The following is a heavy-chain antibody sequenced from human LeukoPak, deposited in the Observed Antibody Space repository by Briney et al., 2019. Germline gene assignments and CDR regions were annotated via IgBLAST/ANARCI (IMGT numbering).Heavy chain of an antibody. CDR2: ISAYNGNT. D-gene: IGHD3-22*01. J-gene: IGHJ4*02. V-gene: IGHV1-18*01. CDR1: GGTFSSYA. CDR3: ARSNGRVVVHLDFDY. Sequence: AASVKVSCKASGGTFSSYAISWVRQAPGQGLEWMGWISAYNGNTNYAQKLQGRVTMTTDTSTSTAYMELRSLRSDDTAVYYCARSNGRVVVHLDFDYWGQGTLVTVSS.